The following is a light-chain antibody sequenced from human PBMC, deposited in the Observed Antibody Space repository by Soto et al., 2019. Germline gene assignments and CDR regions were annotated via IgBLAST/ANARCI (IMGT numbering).Light chain of an antibody. CDR2: GNS. V-gene: IGLV1-40*01. Sequence: QAVVTQPPSVSGAPGQRVTISCTGSSSNIVAGYDVHWYQQLPGTAPKLLIYGNSNRPSGVPDRFSGSKSGTSASLAITGLQAGDEADYHCQSYDSSLSGVIFGGGTKLTVL. CDR1: SSNIVAGYD. CDR3: QSYDSSLSGVI. J-gene: IGLJ2*01.